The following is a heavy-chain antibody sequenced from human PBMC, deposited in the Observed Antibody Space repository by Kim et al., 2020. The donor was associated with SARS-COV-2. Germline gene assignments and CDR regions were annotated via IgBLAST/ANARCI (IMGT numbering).Heavy chain of an antibody. J-gene: IGHJ3*02. D-gene: IGHD2-15*01. CDR2: ISWNSGSI. V-gene: IGHV3-9*01. Sequence: GGSLRLSCAASGFTFDDYAMHWVRQARGKGLEWVSGISWNSGSIGYADSVKGRFTISRDNAKNSLYLQMNSLRAEDTALYYCAKGPYRDCSGGSCYFDIWGQGTMVTVSS. CDR1: GFTFDDYA. CDR3: AKGPYRDCSGGSCYFDI.